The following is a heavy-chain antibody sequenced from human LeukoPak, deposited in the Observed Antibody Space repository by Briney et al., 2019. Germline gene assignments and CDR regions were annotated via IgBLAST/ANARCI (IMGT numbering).Heavy chain of an antibody. V-gene: IGHV3-48*03. D-gene: IGHD3-3*01. Sequence: QSGGSLRLSCAASGFTFSSYEMNWVRQAPGKGLEWVSYISSSGSTIYYADSVKGRFTISRDNAKNSLYLQMNSLRAEDTAVYYCARSPSDFGVDPYYYYYYYMDVWGKGTTVTVSS. J-gene: IGHJ6*03. CDR2: ISSSGSTI. CDR1: GFTFSSYE. CDR3: ARSPSDFGVDPYYYYYYYMDV.